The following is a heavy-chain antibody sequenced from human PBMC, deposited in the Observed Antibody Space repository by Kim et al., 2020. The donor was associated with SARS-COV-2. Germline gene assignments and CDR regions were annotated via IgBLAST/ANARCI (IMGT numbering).Heavy chain of an antibody. CDR1: GYSFTSYW. CDR2: NYPCDSET. J-gene: IGHJ3*02. V-gene: IGHV5-51*01. Sequence: GESLKISCKGSGYSFTSYWIGWVRQMPGKGLERMGINYPCDSETIYSPLFQGQVTISADKSISTAYLQRSSLKGSGTAWYYCSRDQWLYAFDIWVQRPMV. D-gene: IGHD6-19*01. CDR3: SRDQWLYAFDI.